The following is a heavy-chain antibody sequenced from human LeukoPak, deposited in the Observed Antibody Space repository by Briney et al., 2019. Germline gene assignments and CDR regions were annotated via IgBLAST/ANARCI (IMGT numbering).Heavy chain of an antibody. V-gene: IGHV3-23*01. D-gene: IGHD5-18*01. J-gene: IGHJ4*02. CDR2: ITGSGSNT. CDR1: GFTFGDYA. CDR3: AKPLPWIQVWSTHPTDH. Sequence: PGGSLRLSCAVSGFTFGDYAMSWVRQTPGKGLEWVSSITGSGSNTHYADSVKGRFTISRDNSKNTLYLQMKSLRAEDTAVYYCAKPLPWIQVWSTHPTDHWGQGTMVTVSS.